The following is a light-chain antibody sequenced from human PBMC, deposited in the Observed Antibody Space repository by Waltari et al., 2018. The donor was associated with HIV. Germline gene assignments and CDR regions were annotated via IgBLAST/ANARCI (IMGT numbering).Light chain of an antibody. V-gene: IGKV1-5*03. Sequence: DIQLTQSPSTLSASVGDRVTITCRASQSISTRVAWYQQKPGKAPKLLIYQAATLESGVPSRCSGSGSGTDFTLTINNLQPDDFATFYCQQYNTYSCTFGQGTKLQIK. CDR3: QQYNTYSCT. CDR1: QSISTR. CDR2: QAA. J-gene: IGKJ2*02.